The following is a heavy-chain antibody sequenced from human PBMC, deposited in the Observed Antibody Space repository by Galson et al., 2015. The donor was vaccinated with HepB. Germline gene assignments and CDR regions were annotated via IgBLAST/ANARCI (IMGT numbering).Heavy chain of an antibody. D-gene: IGHD3-10*01. Sequence: SVKVSCKASGGTFSSYAISWVRQAPGQGLEWMGGIIPIFGTANYAQKFQGRVTITADESTSTAYMELSSLRSENTAVYYCARGKHRFGESYWFDPWGQGTLVTVSS. CDR3: ARGKHRFGESYWFDP. J-gene: IGHJ5*02. CDR2: IIPIFGTA. CDR1: GGTFSSYA. V-gene: IGHV1-69*13.